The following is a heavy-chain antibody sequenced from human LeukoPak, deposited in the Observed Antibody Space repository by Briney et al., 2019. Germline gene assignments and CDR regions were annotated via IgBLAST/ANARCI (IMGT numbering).Heavy chain of an antibody. J-gene: IGHJ5*01. CDR1: GFTFSTYG. Sequence: PGGSLRLSCAASGFTFSTYGIHWVRQAPGKGLEWVAFILSDGSTKYYEDSVKGRFSISRDNSNKTLYLQMNSLSAEDTGMYYCATPPYGTDAYGSWFESWGQGTLVTVSS. CDR3: ATPPYGTDAYGSWFES. CDR2: ILSDGSTK. V-gene: IGHV3-30*02. D-gene: IGHD3-10*01.